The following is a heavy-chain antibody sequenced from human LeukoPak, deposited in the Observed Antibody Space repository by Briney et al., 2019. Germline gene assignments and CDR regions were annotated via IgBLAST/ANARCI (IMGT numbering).Heavy chain of an antibody. CDR2: ISYDGSNK. Sequence: GRSLRLSCAASGFTFSSYAMHWVRQAPGKGLVWVAVISYDGSNKHYADSVKGRFTISKDNSKNTLYLQMNSLRAEDTAVYYCASSPYDSSGYTDYWGQGTLVTVSS. CDR3: ASSPYDSSGYTDY. D-gene: IGHD3-22*01. J-gene: IGHJ4*02. CDR1: GFTFSSYA. V-gene: IGHV3-30-3*01.